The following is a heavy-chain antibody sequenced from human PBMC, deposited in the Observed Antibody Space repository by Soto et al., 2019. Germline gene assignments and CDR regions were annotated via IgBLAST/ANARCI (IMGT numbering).Heavy chain of an antibody. CDR1: GFSSSSYA. CDR2: ISGSGSPT. D-gene: IGHD1-26*01. Sequence: GGSLRLSCAASGFSSSSYAMTWVRQAPGRGLQWVSAISGSGSPTYYADSVKGRFTISRDNSKNTLYLQMNSLRADDTAVYYCARDMSGGTYNHHYVLAFCGQGTTVTVSS. CDR3: ARDMSGGTYNHHYVLAF. V-gene: IGHV3-23*01. J-gene: IGHJ6*02.